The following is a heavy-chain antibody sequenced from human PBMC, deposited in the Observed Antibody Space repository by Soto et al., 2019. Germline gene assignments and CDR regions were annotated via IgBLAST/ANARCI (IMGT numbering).Heavy chain of an antibody. CDR2: IIPIFGTA. CDR1: GGTFSSYA. V-gene: IGHV1-69*06. J-gene: IGHJ6*02. Sequence: SVKVSCKASGGTFSSYAISWVRQAPGQGLEWMGGIIPIFGTANYAQKFQGRVTITADKSTSTAYMELSSLRSEDTAVYYCASPDAEGGVYYYYGMDVWGQGTTVTVSS. CDR3: ASPDAEGGVYYYYGMDV. D-gene: IGHD3-16*01.